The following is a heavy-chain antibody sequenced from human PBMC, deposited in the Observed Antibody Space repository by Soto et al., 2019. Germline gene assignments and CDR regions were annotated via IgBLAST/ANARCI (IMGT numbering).Heavy chain of an antibody. D-gene: IGHD3-3*01. J-gene: IGHJ5*02. CDR1: GYTFTGNY. Sequence: ASVKVSCKASGYTFTGNYRHWVRQAPGQGLEWMGWINPNSGGTNYAQKFQGWVTMTRDTSISTAYMELSRLRSGDTAVYYCARGTVGFWSGFQPLWFDPWGQGTLVTVSS. V-gene: IGHV1-2*04. CDR3: ARGTVGFWSGFQPLWFDP. CDR2: INPNSGGT.